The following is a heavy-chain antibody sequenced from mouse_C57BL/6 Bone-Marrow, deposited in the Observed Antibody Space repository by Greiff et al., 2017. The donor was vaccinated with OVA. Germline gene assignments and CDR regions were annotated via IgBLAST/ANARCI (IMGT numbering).Heavy chain of an antibody. Sequence: VQLQQSGAELVRPGASVTLSCKASGYTFTDYEMHWVKQTPVHGLEWIGAIDPETGGTAYNQKFKGKAILTADKSSSTAYMELRSLTSEDSAVYYCTRPLLKAYWGQGTLVTVSA. CDR3: TRPLLKAY. V-gene: IGHV1-15*01. J-gene: IGHJ3*01. CDR1: GYTFTDYE. CDR2: IDPETGGT. D-gene: IGHD1-3*01.